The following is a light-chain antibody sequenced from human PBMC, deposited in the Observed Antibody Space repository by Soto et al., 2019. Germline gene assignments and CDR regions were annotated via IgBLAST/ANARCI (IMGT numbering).Light chain of an antibody. CDR1: SSDVGGYNY. J-gene: IGLJ1*01. Sequence: QSVLTQPPSASGSPGQSVTISCTGTSSDVGGYNYVSWYQQYPGKAPKLMIYEVSKRPSGVPDRFSGSKSANTASLTVSGFQAENEAVYYCSSFAGTENFFVFGPGTKFTV. CDR3: SSFAGTENFFV. V-gene: IGLV2-8*01. CDR2: EVS.